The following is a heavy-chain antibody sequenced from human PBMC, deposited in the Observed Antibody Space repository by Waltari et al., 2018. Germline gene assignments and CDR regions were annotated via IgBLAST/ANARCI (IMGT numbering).Heavy chain of an antibody. J-gene: IGHJ6*03. V-gene: IGHV4-34*01. Sequence: QVQLQQWGAGLLKPSETLSLTCAVYGGSFSGYYWSWIRQPPGKGLEWIGEINHSGSTNYNPSRKSRVTILVDTSKNQFSLKLSSVTAADTAVYYCARGIAVAGNYYYYYMDVWGKGTTVTVSS. CDR2: INHSGST. D-gene: IGHD6-19*01. CDR3: ARGIAVAGNYYYYYMDV. CDR1: GGSFSGYY.